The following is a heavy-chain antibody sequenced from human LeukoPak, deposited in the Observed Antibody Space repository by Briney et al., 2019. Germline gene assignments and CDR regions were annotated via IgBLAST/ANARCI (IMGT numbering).Heavy chain of an antibody. CDR2: LYYSRTT. CDR3: ARHDGRGGNTMGALDS. V-gene: IGHV4-39*01. CDR1: GGSFNSGSHH. Sequence: SETLSLTCTVSGGSFNSGSHHWGWFRQSSGKGLECIGSLYYSRTTYYNPSLNSRVTISVVTSKNQFSLQLNSVTAADTAVYYCARHDGRGGNTMGALDSWGQGSLVTVSS. J-gene: IGHJ4*02. D-gene: IGHD2-2*01.